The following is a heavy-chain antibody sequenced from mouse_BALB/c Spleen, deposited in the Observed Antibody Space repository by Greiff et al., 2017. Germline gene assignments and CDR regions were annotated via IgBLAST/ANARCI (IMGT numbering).Heavy chain of an antibody. CDR3: AGQFITTATDY. CDR1: GYTFTSYW. J-gene: IGHJ2*01. D-gene: IGHD1-2*01. CDR2: INPSNGRT. Sequence: QVQLQQSGAELVKPGASVKLSCKASGYTFTSYWMHWVKQRPGQGLEWIGEINPSNGRTNYNEKFKSKATLTVDKSSSTAYMQLSSLTSEDSAVYYCAGQFITTATDYWGQGTTLTVSS. V-gene: IGHV1S81*02.